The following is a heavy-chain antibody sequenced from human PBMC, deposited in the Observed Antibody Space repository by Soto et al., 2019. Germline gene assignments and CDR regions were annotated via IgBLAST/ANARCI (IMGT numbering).Heavy chain of an antibody. V-gene: IGHV1-3*04. CDR3: ARDTGDGTFDF. J-gene: IGHJ4*02. Sequence: ASVKVSCKASVYTFSSYAMHWVRQAPGQRIEWMGWINTGYGNTKSSQKFQDRGTISRETSASTAYMELTSLRSEETDVYYCARDTGDGTFDFWGQGTLVTVSS. D-gene: IGHD7-27*01. CDR1: VYTFSSYA. CDR2: INTGYGNT.